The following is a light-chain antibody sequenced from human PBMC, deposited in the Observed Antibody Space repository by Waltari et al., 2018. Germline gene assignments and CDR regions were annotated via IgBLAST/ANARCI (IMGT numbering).Light chain of an antibody. CDR2: DVS. V-gene: IGLV2-14*03. CDR1: SSDVGGYNY. CDR3: SSYTSSSIQ. J-gene: IGLJ3*02. Sequence: QSALTQPASVSGSPGPSITIPCPGTSSDVGGYNYVSWYQQHPGKAPKLMIYDVSNRPSGVSNRFSGSKSGNTASLTISGLQAEDEADYYCSSYTSSSIQFGGGTKLTVL.